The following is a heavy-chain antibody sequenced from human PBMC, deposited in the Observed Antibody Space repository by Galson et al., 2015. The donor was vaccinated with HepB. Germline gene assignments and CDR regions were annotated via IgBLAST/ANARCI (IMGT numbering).Heavy chain of an antibody. D-gene: IGHD1-26*01. CDR3: ARDLGSYYFDFDY. CDR1: GFTFSSYA. CDR2: ISYDGSNK. J-gene: IGHJ4*02. Sequence: SLRLSCAASGFTFSSYAMHWVRQAPGKGLEWVAVISYDGSNKYYADSVKGRFTISRDNSKNTLYLQMNSLRAEDTAVYYCARDLGSYYFDFDYWGQGTLVTISS. V-gene: IGHV3-30*04.